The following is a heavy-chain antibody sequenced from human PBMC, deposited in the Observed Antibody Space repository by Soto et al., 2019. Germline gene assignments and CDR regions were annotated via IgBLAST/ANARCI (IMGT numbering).Heavy chain of an antibody. CDR2: IYHSGST. CDR3: ARSYYYDSGGYFFDY. D-gene: IGHD3-22*01. V-gene: IGHV4-30-2*01. J-gene: IGHJ4*02. CDR1: GGSISRGGYS. Sequence: PSETLSLTCAVSGGSISRGGYSWSWIRQPPGKGLEWIGYIYHSGSTYYNPSLKSRVTISVDRSKNQFSLKLSSVTAADTAVYYCARSYYYDSGGYFFDYWGQGTLVTVSS.